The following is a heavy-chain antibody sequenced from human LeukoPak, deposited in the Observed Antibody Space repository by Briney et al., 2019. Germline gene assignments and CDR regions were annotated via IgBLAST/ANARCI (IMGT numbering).Heavy chain of an antibody. CDR3: VRFSSGWLDY. J-gene: IGHJ4*02. CDR2: IYYSGST. Sequence: SETLXLTCTVSGGSISSSSYYWGWIRQPPGKGLEWIGSIYYSGSTYYNPSLKSRVTISVDTSKNQFSLKLSSVTAADTAVYYCVRFSSGWLDYWGQGTLVTVSS. V-gene: IGHV4-39*01. CDR1: GGSISSSSYY. D-gene: IGHD6-19*01.